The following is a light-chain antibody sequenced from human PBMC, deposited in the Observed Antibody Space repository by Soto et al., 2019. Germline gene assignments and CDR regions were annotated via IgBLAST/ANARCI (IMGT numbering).Light chain of an antibody. CDR1: SSDVGGYNF. CDR2: EVT. Sequence: QSALTQPASVSGSPGQSITISCTGPSSDVGGYNFVSWYQQQPGKAPKLMVYEVTNRPSGVSYRFSGSKSGNTASLTISGLQAEDEADYFCSSYTGSGTLIFGGGTKVTVL. CDR3: SSYTGSGTLI. V-gene: IGLV2-14*01. J-gene: IGLJ2*01.